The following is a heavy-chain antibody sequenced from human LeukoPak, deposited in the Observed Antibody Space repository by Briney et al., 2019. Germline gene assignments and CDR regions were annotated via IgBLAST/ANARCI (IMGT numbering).Heavy chain of an antibody. D-gene: IGHD3-10*01. J-gene: IGHJ4*02. CDR1: GFTFSSYS. Sequence: GGSLRLSCAASGFTFSSYSMSWVRQAPGKGLEWVSVIHSGGSTYYADSVKGRFTISRDNSKNTLYLQMNSLRAEDTAVYYCARLISGLLWFGEYEYYFDYWGQGTLVTVSS. CDR3: ARLISGLLWFGEYEYYFDY. CDR2: IHSGGST. V-gene: IGHV3-66*01.